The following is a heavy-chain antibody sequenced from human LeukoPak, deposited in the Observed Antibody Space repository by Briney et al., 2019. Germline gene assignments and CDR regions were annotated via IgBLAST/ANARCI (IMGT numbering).Heavy chain of an antibody. D-gene: IGHD3-22*01. J-gene: IGHJ3*02. CDR1: GFTFSSYA. V-gene: IGHV3-23*01. Sequence: GGSLRLSCAASGFTFSSYAMSWVRQAPGKGLEWVSAISGSGGSTYYADSVKGRFTISRDNSKNTLYLQMNSLRAEDTAVYYCAIDGYYYDSSGYPGASDIWGQGTMVTVSS. CDR2: ISGSGGST. CDR3: AIDGYYYDSSGYPGASDI.